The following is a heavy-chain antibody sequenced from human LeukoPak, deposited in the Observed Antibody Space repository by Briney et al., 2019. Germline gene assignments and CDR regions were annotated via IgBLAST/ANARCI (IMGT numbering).Heavy chain of an antibody. CDR3: ARADWLAPSDY. CDR1: GFTFSNYS. CDR2: ISSSSSTI. V-gene: IGHV3-48*04. Sequence: QTGGSLRLSCAASGFTFSNYSMNWVRQAPGKGLEWVSYISSSSSTIYYADSVKGRFTISRDNAKNSLYLQMNSLRAEDTAVYYCARADWLAPSDYWGQGTLVTVSS. J-gene: IGHJ4*02. D-gene: IGHD3-9*01.